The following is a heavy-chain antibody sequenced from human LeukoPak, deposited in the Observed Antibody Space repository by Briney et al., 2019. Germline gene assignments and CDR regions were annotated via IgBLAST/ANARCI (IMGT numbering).Heavy chain of an antibody. CDR2: IYYSGST. CDR1: GGSISSGGYY. CDR3: ARDLYGSGTDAFDI. J-gene: IGHJ3*02. V-gene: IGHV4-31*03. D-gene: IGHD3-10*01. Sequence: TLSLTCTVSGGSISSGGYYWSWIRQHPGKGLEWIGCIYYSGSTYYNPSLKGRITISVDTSKNQFSLKLSSVTAADTAVYYCARDLYGSGTDAFDIWGQGTMVTVSS.